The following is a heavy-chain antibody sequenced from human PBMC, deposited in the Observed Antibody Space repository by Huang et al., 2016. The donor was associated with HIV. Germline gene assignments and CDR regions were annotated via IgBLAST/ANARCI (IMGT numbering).Heavy chain of an antibody. CDR1: TVTFTAYW. Sequence: LVESGGGLVQPGGSLRLSCGGSTVTFTAYWLTWVRQPPGQGLDWVASIRKDGSEKFYLDSWKGRCNISRDNGKKLLFLDMTSLKVDDTATYFCVTKASAMDVWGQGTTVIVSS. V-gene: IGHV3-7*02. D-gene: IGHD2-8*01. CDR3: VTKASAMDV. CDR2: IRKDGSEK. J-gene: IGHJ6*02.